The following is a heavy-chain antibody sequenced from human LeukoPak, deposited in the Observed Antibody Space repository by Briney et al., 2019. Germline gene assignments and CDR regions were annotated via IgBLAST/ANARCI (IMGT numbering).Heavy chain of an antibody. D-gene: IGHD2-2*01. CDR3: ARGLEYQLRRYYYYMDV. J-gene: IGHJ6*03. CDR2: IYYSGST. Sequence: PSETLSLTCTVSGGSISSYYWSWIRQPPGKGLEWIGYIYYSGSTNYNPSLKSRLTISVDTSKNQFSLKLSSVTAADTAVYYCARGLEYQLRRYYYYMDVWGKGTTVTVSS. CDR1: GGSISSYY. V-gene: IGHV4-59*01.